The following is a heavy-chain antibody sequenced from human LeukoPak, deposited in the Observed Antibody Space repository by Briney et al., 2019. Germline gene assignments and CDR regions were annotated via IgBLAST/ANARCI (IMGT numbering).Heavy chain of an antibody. J-gene: IGHJ6*03. CDR2: IGTAGDT. D-gene: IGHD2-2*01. CDR1: GFTFSSYD. CDR3: ARAGRSSTTDYYMDV. Sequence: GGSLRLSCAASGFTFSSYDMHWVRQATGKGLEWVSAIGTAGDTYYPGSVKGRFTISRENAKNSLYLQMNGLRAGDTAVYYCARAGRSSTTDYYMDVWGKGTTVTVSS. V-gene: IGHV3-13*01.